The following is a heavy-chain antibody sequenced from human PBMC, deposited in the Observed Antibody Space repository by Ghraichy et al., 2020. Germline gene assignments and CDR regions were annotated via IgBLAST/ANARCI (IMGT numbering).Heavy chain of an antibody. CDR3: VRDIYHLSGVTRDY. D-gene: IGHD4-17*01. CDR2: IHPNTGAT. CDR1: GYTFTGDY. Sequence: ASVKVSCKASGYTFTGDYLHWIRQAPGQRLECMGWIHPNTGATDYAQKFRGRVTLTRDTSINTAYMELSDLRSDDTAVYYCVRDIYHLSGVTRDYWGQGTLVTVSS. J-gene: IGHJ4*02. V-gene: IGHV1-2*02.